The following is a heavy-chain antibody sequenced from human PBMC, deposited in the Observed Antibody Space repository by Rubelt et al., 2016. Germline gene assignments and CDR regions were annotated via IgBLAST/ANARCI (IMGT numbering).Heavy chain of an antibody. V-gene: IGHV3-73*01. D-gene: IGHD4/OR15-4a*01. Sequence: GLEWVGRIRSITNNYATAYAASVKGRFIISRDDSKNTAYLQMNSLKTEDTAVYYCAREASYRYGDYVDYWGQGTLVTVSS. J-gene: IGHJ4*02. CDR3: AREASYRYGDYVDY. CDR2: IRSITNNYAT.